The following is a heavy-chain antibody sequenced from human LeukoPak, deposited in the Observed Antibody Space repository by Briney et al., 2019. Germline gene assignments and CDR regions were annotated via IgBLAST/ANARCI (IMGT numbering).Heavy chain of an antibody. CDR3: ARDPQGSYSSSFDY. CDR2: IYYSGST. D-gene: IGHD6-13*01. J-gene: IGHJ4*02. Sequence: PSETLSLTCTVSGGSISSSSYYWGWIRQPPGKGLEWIGSIYYSGSTYYNPSLKSRVTISVDTSKNQFSLKLSSVTAADTAVYYCARDPQGSYSSSFDYWGQGTLVTVSS. CDR1: GGSISSSSYY. V-gene: IGHV4-39*07.